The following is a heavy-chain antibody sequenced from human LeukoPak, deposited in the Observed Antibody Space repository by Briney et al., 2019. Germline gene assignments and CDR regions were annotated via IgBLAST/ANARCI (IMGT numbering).Heavy chain of an antibody. CDR3: TRDTFSGSDS. CDR2: INEEGRRI. Sequence: PGGSLRLACAAAGFTVSTHWIDCARQAPGKWLVWVSSINEEGRRISYAESVKGRFTISRDNAKNTLFLKMKSLSAEDTAVYYCTRDTFSGSDSWGQGTLVTVSS. J-gene: IGHJ5*01. V-gene: IGHV3-74*01. D-gene: IGHD1-26*01. CDR1: GFTVSTHW.